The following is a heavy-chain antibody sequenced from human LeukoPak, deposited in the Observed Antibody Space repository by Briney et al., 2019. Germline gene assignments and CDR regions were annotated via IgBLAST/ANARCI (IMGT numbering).Heavy chain of an antibody. D-gene: IGHD3-16*02. J-gene: IGHJ4*02. V-gene: IGHV3-23*01. CDR2: ISGSGGST. CDR1: GFTFRSYD. CDR3: AKGASSNFVWGSYRLFDY. Sequence: PGGTLRLSCAASGFTFRSYDMSWVRQAPGKGLEWVSAISGSGGSTYYADSVKGRFTISRDNSKNTLYLQMNSLRAEDTAVYYCAKGASSNFVWGSYRLFDYWGQGTLVTVSS.